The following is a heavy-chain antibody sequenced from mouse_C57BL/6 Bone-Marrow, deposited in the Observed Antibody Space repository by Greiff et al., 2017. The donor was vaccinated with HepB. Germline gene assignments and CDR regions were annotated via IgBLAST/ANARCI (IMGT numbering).Heavy chain of an antibody. CDR3: ASPWFAY. J-gene: IGHJ3*01. CDR2: IHPNNGGT. V-gene: IGHV1-26*01. Sequence: EVQLQQSGPELVKPGASVKISCKASGYTFTDYYMNWVKQSHGKSLEWIGDIHPNNGGTSYNQKFKGKATLTVDKSSSTAYMELRRLTSEDSAVYCCASPWFAYWGQGTLVTVSA. CDR1: GYTFTDYY.